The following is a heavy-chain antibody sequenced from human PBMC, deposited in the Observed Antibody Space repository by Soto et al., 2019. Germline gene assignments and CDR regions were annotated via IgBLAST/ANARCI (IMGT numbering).Heavy chain of an antibody. CDR3: ARGQLYYDFWSGYYDY. CDR2: IIPIFGTA. CDR1: GGTFSSYA. D-gene: IGHD3-3*01. Sequence: SVKVSCKASGGTFSSYAISWVRQAPGQGLEWMGGIIPIFGTANYAQKFQGRVTITADKSTSTAYMELSSLRSEDTAVYYCARGQLYYDFWSGYYDYWGQGTLVTVYS. V-gene: IGHV1-69*06. J-gene: IGHJ4*02.